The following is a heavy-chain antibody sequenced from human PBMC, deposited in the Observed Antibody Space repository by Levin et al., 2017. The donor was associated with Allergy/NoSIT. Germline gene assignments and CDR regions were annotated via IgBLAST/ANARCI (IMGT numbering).Heavy chain of an antibody. Sequence: ASVKVSCKASGYTFTSYGISWVRQAPGQGLEWMGWISAYNGNTNYAQKLQGRVTMTTDTSTSTAYMELRSLRSDDTAVYYCARVPMFYDSSGYVDYWGQGTLVTVSS. CDR1: GYTFTSYG. V-gene: IGHV1-18*01. J-gene: IGHJ4*02. D-gene: IGHD3-22*01. CDR3: ARVPMFYDSSGYVDY. CDR2: ISAYNGNT.